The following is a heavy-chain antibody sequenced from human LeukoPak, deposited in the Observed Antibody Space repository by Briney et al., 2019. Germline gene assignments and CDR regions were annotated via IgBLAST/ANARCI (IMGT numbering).Heavy chain of an antibody. Sequence: PGGSLRLSCAAPGFTFSNNWRHWVRQAQGKGLEWVSRINTDGRTTDYADSVKGRFTISRDNAKNTLYLQMNSLRAEDTAVYYCVRLLDLDYWGQGTLVTVSS. CDR1: GFTFSNNW. V-gene: IGHV3-74*01. D-gene: IGHD3-3*01. CDR2: INTDGRTT. CDR3: VRLLDLDY. J-gene: IGHJ4*02.